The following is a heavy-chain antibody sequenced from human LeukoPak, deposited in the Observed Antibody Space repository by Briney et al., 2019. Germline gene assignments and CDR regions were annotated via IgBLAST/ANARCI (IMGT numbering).Heavy chain of an antibody. V-gene: IGHV4-34*01. D-gene: IGHD3-22*01. CDR1: GGSFSGYY. Sequence: SETLSLTCAVSGGSFSGYYWSWIRQPPGKGLEWIGEINHSGSTNYNPSLKSRVTISVDTSKNQFSLKLNSVTAADTAVYYCARGSNYYDSRGFDYWGQGTLVTVSS. CDR2: INHSGST. CDR3: ARGSNYYDSRGFDY. J-gene: IGHJ4*02.